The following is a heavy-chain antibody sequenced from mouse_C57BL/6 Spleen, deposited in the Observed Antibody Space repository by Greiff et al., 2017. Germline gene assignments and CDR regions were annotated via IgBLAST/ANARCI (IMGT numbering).Heavy chain of an antibody. Sequence: VQLQQSVAELVKPRASVKISCKASGYAFSSYWLHWVKQRPGKGLAWIGQLYPGDGAPNYNGKFKGKATLTADKSSSTAYMQLSSLTSEDSAVYFCARRFDYYGSSYGYVDVWGTGTTVTVSS. V-gene: IGHV1-80*01. J-gene: IGHJ1*03. CDR3: ARRFDYYGSSYGYVDV. CDR1: GYAFSSYW. D-gene: IGHD1-1*01. CDR2: LYPGDGAP.